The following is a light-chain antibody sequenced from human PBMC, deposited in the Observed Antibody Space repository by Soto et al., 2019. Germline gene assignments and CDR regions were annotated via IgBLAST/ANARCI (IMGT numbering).Light chain of an antibody. Sequence: QSVLTQPPSASGTPGQRVTISCSGSSSNIGSNTVNWYQQLPGTAPKLLIYSNNQRPSGVPDRFSGSKSGTSASLAISGLQSEDEADYYCAAWDDSLYVVFGGGTKLTAL. CDR2: SNN. V-gene: IGLV1-44*01. J-gene: IGLJ2*01. CDR1: SSNIGSNT. CDR3: AAWDDSLYVV.